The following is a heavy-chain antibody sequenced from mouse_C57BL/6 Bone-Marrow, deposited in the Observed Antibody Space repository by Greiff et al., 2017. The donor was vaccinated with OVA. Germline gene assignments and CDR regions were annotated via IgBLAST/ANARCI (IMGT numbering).Heavy chain of an antibody. D-gene: IGHD2-2*01. CDR2: IDPENGDT. V-gene: IGHV14-4*01. J-gene: IGHJ2*01. CDR3: TTGGYGGTDY. CDR1: GFNIKDDY. Sequence: EVKLMESGAELVRPGASVKLSCTASGFNIKDDYMHWVKQRPEQGLEWIGWIDPENGDTEYASKFQGKATITADTSSNTAYLQLSSLTSEDTAVYYCTTGGYGGTDYWGQGTTLTVSS.